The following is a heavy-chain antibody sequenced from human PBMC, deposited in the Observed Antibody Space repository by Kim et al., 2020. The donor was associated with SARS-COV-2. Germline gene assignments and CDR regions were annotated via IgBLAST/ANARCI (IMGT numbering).Heavy chain of an antibody. Sequence: GGSLRLSCAASGFTFSDHYMDWVRQAPGKGLEWLGRIRKKVNSYTTEYAASVKGRFTISRDDSKNSLYLQMNSLKTEDTAVYYCANSGCYRPFDYWGQGTVVTVSS. J-gene: IGHJ4*02. CDR1: GFTFSDHY. CDR2: IRKKVNSYTT. CDR3: ANSGCYRPFDY. V-gene: IGHV3-72*01. D-gene: IGHD6-19*01.